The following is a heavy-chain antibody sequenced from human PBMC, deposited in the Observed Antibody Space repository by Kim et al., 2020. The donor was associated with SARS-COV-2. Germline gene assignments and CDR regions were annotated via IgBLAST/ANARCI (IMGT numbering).Heavy chain of an antibody. CDR3: GKDDGSGSLDS. V-gene: IGHV3-9*01. D-gene: IGHD3-10*01. CDR2: I. Sequence: IAYADSAKGRFTVSRDNARSTLYLQMNSLRPEDTAFYYCGKDDGSGSLDSWGQGILVTVS. J-gene: IGHJ4*02.